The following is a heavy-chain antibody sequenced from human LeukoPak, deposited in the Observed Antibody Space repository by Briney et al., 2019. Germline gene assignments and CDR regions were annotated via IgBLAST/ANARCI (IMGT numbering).Heavy chain of an antibody. CDR2: IYYSGST. CDR1: GGSISSGDYY. V-gene: IGHV4-30-4*01. Sequence: PSETLSLTCTVSGGSISSGDYYWSWIRQPPGKGLEWIGYIYYSGSTYYNPSLKSRVTISVDTSKNQFSLKLSSVTAADTAVYYCARGVDFWSGYYSDNWFDPWGQGTLVTVSS. D-gene: IGHD3-3*01. CDR3: ARGVDFWSGYYSDNWFDP. J-gene: IGHJ5*02.